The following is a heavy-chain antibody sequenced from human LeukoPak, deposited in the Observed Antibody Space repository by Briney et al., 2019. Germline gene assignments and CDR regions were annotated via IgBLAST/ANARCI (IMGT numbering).Heavy chain of an antibody. D-gene: IGHD3-9*01. J-gene: IGHJ5*02. CDR3: ARDKYDILTGYYSGWFDP. CDR1: GYTFTGYY. V-gene: IGHV1-69*06. Sequence: SVKVSCKASGYTFTGYYMHWVRQAPGQGLEWMGGIIPIFGTANYAQKFQGRVTITADKSTSTAYMELSSLRSEDTAVYYCARDKYDILTGYYSGWFDPWGQGTLVTVSS. CDR2: IIPIFGTA.